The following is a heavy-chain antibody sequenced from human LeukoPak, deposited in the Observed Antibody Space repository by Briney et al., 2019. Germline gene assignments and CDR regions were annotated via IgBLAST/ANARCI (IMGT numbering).Heavy chain of an antibody. Sequence: PGGSLRLSCAASGFTFSSHGMSWVRQAPGKGLEWVSYISSSGDTIFYADSVKGRFTISRDNAKNSLYLQMNSLRAEDTAVYYCARDQYGSGDGYYMDVWGKGTTVTISS. CDR2: ISSSGDTI. CDR3: ARDQYGSGDGYYMDV. J-gene: IGHJ6*03. CDR1: GFTFSSHG. D-gene: IGHD3-10*01. V-gene: IGHV3-48*04.